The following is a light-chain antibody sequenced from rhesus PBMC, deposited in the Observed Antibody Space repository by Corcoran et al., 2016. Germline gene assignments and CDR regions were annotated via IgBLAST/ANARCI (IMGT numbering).Light chain of an antibody. CDR1: TGAVTSGNY. J-gene: IGLJ2*01. CDR3: LLYYSGAGL. V-gene: IGLV7-76*01. CDR2: NTD. Sequence: QAVVTQEPSLTVSPGGTVTLTCGSSTGAVTSGNYPHWFQQKPGQAPSGLICNTDNKYSWTPARFSGSLAGGKAALTLSGAQPEDEADYYCLLYYSGAGLFGGGTRLTVL.